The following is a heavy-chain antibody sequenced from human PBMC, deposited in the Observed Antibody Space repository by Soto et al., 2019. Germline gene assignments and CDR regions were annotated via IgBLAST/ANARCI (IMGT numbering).Heavy chain of an antibody. J-gene: IGHJ5*02. Sequence: PGGSLRLSCAASGFTFSSYAMSWVRQAPGKGLEWVSAISGSGGSTYYADSVKGRFTISRDNSKNTLYLQMNSLRAEDTAVYYCAKDPHPARTTVTNNGFDPWGQGTLVTVSS. CDR3: AKDPHPARTTVTNNGFDP. D-gene: IGHD4-4*01. CDR1: GFTFSSYA. V-gene: IGHV3-23*01. CDR2: ISGSGGST.